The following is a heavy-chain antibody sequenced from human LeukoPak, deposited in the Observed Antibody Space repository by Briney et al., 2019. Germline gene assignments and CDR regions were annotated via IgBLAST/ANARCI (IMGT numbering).Heavy chain of an antibody. CDR1: GFTVSSNY. CDR2: IYSGGNT. V-gene: IGHV3-53*01. J-gene: IGHJ4*02. Sequence: PGGSLRLSCAASGFTVSSNYMSWVRQAPGKGLEWVSIIYSGGNTYYADSVKGRFTISRDNSKNTLYLQMNSLRAEDTAVYYCARESYGDYIDSWGQGTLVTVSS. D-gene: IGHD4-17*01. CDR3: ARESYGDYIDS.